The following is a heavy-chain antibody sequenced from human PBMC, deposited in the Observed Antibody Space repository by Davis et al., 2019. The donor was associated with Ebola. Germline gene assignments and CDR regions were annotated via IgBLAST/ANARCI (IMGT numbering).Heavy chain of an antibody. V-gene: IGHV1-18*01. D-gene: IGHD6-13*01. Sequence: ASVKVSCKAFGYTFTSYGISWVRQAPGQGLEWMGWISAYNGNTNYAQKFQGRVTITADESTSTAYMELSSLRSEDTAVYYCANVAAVSQRDYYGMDVWGQGTTVTVSS. J-gene: IGHJ6*02. CDR1: GYTFTSYG. CDR2: ISAYNGNT. CDR3: ANVAAVSQRDYYGMDV.